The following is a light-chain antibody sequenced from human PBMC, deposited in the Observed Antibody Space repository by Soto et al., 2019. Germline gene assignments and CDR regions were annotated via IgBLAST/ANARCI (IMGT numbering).Light chain of an antibody. CDR2: GPS. CDR3: QQYGGSPPIT. V-gene: IGKV3-20*01. J-gene: IGKJ5*01. Sequence: VLTQSPGTLSSSPGERATLSCRASQSVSSTYLAWYQHKPGQAPRLLIYGPSTRATGIPDRFSGSGSGTDFTLTISRLEPEDFAVYYCQQYGGSPPITFGQGTRLEIK. CDR1: QSVSSTY.